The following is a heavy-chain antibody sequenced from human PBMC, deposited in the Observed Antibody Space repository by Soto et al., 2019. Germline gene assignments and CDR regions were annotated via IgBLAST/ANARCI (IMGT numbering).Heavy chain of an antibody. CDR2: IYYSGST. Sequence: SETLSLTCTVSGGSISSCDYYWSWIRQPPGKGLEWIGYIYYSGSTYYNPSLKSRVTISVDTSKNQFSLKLSSVTAADTAVYYCARATRSVYDDFYTGNHLGLDGWGQGTTVTVSS. J-gene: IGHJ6*02. V-gene: IGHV4-30-4*01. D-gene: IGHD3-3*01. CDR3: ARATRSVYDDFYTGNHLGLDG. CDR1: GGSISSCDYY.